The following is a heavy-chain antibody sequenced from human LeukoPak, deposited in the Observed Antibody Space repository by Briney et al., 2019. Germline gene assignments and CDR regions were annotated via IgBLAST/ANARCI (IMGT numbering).Heavy chain of an antibody. V-gene: IGHV4-59*01. D-gene: IGHD5-18*01. CDR2: IYYSGST. J-gene: IGHJ4*02. Sequence: PSETLSLTCTVSGGSISSYYWSWIRQPPGKGLEWIGYIYYSGSTNYNPSLKSRVTISVDTSKNQFSLKLSSVTAADTAVYYCARVGIQLGLVDCWGQGTLVAVSS. CDR1: GGSISSYY. CDR3: ARVGIQLGLVDC.